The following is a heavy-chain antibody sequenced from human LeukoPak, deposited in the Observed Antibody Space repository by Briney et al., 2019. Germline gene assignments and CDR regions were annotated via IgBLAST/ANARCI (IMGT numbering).Heavy chain of an antibody. CDR1: GYTFTTYY. V-gene: IGHV1-46*01. D-gene: IGHD3-16*01. Sequence: GASAKVSCKASGYTFTTYYMHWVRQAPGQGLEWMGVVNPSGGGTSYSQMFQGRLTMTRDMSTSTVYMELSSLRSEDTAVYYCTRTLGAVADSRYWFDPWGQGTLVTVSS. CDR3: TRTLGAVADSRYWFDP. CDR2: VNPSGGGT. J-gene: IGHJ5*02.